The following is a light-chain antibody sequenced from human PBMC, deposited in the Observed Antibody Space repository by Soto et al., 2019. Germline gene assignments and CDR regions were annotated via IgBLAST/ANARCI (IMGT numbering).Light chain of an antibody. CDR2: EVS. J-gene: IGLJ1*01. CDR3: SSHTSYSTRV. Sequence: QSVLTQPASVSGSPGQSIAISCTGTSSDVGGYNYVSWYQQHPGKAPKLIIHEVSKRPSGVSDRFSGSKSGNTASLTISGLQADDEAAYYCSSHTSYSTRVFGTGTKVTVL. CDR1: SSDVGGYNY. V-gene: IGLV2-14*01.